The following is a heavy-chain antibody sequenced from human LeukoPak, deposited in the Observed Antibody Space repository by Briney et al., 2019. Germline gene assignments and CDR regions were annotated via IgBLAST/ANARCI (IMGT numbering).Heavy chain of an antibody. CDR3: AKGSGGYSRLRVLGS. J-gene: IGHJ4*02. CDR1: GFIFSTYG. V-gene: IGHV3-30*18. Sequence: PGGSLRLSCAASGFIFSTYGMHWVRQAPGKGLECVATISYDGNDKYYADSVKGRFTISRDNSKNTLSLQMNSLRPEDTAMYYCAKGSGGYSRLRVLGSWGQGALVTVSS. CDR2: ISYDGNDK. D-gene: IGHD5-18*01.